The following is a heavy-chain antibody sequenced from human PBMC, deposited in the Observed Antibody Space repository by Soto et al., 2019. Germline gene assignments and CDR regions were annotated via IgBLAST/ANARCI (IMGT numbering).Heavy chain of an antibody. Sequence: SETLSLTCTVSGGSISSYYWSWIRQPPGKGLEWIGYIYYSGSTNYNPSLKSRVTISVDTSKNQFSLKLSSVTAADTAVYYCAREDRDAFASWGQGTMVTVSS. J-gene: IGHJ3*02. V-gene: IGHV4-59*01. CDR2: IYYSGST. CDR1: GGSISSYY. CDR3: AREDRDAFAS.